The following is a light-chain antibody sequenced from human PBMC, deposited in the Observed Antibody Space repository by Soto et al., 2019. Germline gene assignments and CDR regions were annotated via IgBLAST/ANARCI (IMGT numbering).Light chain of an antibody. CDR3: SSYTSSSTYV. CDR2: DVS. V-gene: IGLV2-14*01. CDR1: SSDVGGYNY. Sequence: QSVLTQPASVSGSPGQSIAISCTGASSDVGGYNYVSWYQQHPGKAPRLMIYDVSNRPSGVSDRFPGSKSGNTASLTISGLQAEDEAEYYCSSYTSSSTYVFGTGPKVTVL. J-gene: IGLJ1*01.